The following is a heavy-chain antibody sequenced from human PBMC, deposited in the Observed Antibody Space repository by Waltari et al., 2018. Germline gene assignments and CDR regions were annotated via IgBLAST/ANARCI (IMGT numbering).Heavy chain of an antibody. D-gene: IGHD2-8*01. CDR1: GYTFTSYA. V-gene: IGHV7-4-1*02. Sequence: QVQLVQSGSELKKPGASVKVSCKASGYTFTSYAMNWVRQAPGQGLEWMGWIQPNTGNPTYAQGSTGRFVFSLDTSVSTAYLQISSLKAEDTAVYYCAREVVTKGWDLIFWWFDPWGQGTLVTVSS. CDR3: AREVVTKGWDLIFWWFDP. CDR2: IQPNTGNP. J-gene: IGHJ5*02.